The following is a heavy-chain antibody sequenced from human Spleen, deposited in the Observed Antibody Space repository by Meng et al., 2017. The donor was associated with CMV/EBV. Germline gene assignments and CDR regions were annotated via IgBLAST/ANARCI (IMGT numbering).Heavy chain of an antibody. D-gene: IGHD2-2*01. V-gene: IGHV1-8*01. CDR1: GYTFTNYD. CDR3: GRGGSSAWYYYYAVDV. CDR2: MNPNSGNR. Sequence: ASVKVSCKAFGYTFTNYDINWVRQATGQGLEWMGWMNPNSGNRDYAQKFQGRVTLTRDTSTGTAYMELRSLTSDDTAVYYCGRGGSSAWYYYYAVDVWGQGTTVTVSS. J-gene: IGHJ6*02.